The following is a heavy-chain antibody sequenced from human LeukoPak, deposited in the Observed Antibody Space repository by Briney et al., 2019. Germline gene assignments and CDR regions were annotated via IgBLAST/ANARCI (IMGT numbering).Heavy chain of an antibody. CDR2: ISAYNGNT. V-gene: IGHV1-18*01. J-gene: IGHJ4*02. D-gene: IGHD3-22*01. CDR1: GYTFTSYG. Sequence: EASVKVSCKASGYTFTSYGISWVRQAPGQGLEWMGWISAYNGNTNYAQKLQGRVTMTTDTSTSTAYMELRSLRSDDTAVYYCARVLPYYYDSSGYPDYWGQGTLVTVSS. CDR3: ARVLPYYYDSSGYPDY.